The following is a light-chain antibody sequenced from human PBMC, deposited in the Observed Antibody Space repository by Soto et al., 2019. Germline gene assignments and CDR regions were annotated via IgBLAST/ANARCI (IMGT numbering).Light chain of an antibody. CDR3: QQYYSSPPEPST. CDR1: QSISSW. J-gene: IGKJ2*01. V-gene: IGKV1-5*01. Sequence: DIQMTQSPSTLSASVGDRVTITCRASQSISSWLAWYQQKPGKAPSLLIFHASSLESGVPSRFSGSGSGTAFTLTISSLQHEHVLVYYCQQYYSSPPEPSTFGQGTKLEI. CDR2: HAS.